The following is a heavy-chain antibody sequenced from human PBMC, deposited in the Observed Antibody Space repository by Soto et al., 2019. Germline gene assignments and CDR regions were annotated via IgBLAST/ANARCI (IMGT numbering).Heavy chain of an antibody. J-gene: IGHJ4*02. V-gene: IGHV3-15*01. Sequence: GSLRLSCAASGLIFSDVWMTWVRQAPGKGLEWVGRIKTKPDDGTIDYAAPVRGRFTISRDDSKNTLYLQMTSLTPDDTGVYYCTTSNLGVDFWGPGTLVTVSS. CDR2: IKTKPDDGTI. CDR3: TTSNLGVDF. D-gene: IGHD1-1*01. CDR1: GLIFSDVW.